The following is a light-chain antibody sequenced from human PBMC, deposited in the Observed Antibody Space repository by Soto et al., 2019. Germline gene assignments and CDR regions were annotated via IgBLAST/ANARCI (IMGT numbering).Light chain of an antibody. J-gene: IGKJ4*01. Sequence: EIVLTQSPGTLSLSPGERATLSCRASQSVSSSYLAWYQQKPGQPPRLLIYDASTRATGIPARFSGSQSGTEFTLTISSLLSEDFAVYSCQQYNNWPLTFGGGTKVEIK. V-gene: IGKV3D-15*01. CDR2: DAS. CDR1: QSVSSSY. CDR3: QQYNNWPLT.